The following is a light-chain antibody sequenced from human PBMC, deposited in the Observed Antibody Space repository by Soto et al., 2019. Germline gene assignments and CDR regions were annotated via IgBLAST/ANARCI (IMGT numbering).Light chain of an antibody. CDR3: QQTYTTPTWT. CDR2: HSS. Sequence: QVTQSPSSLSASVGDRVTITCRASQSISRYLNWYLQRPGKAPELLIYHSSTLQSGVPPRFSGSGFGTDFTLTISSLQPEDFATYYCQQTYTTPTWTFGQGTKVDIK. V-gene: IGKV1-39*01. J-gene: IGKJ1*01. CDR1: QSISRY.